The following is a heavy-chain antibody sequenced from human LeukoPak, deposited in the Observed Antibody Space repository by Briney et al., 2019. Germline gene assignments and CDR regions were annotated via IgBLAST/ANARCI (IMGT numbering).Heavy chain of an antibody. CDR3: ARVPFPRFHYYYYMDV. J-gene: IGHJ6*03. CDR2: ISYDGSNK. D-gene: IGHD3-10*01. CDR1: GFTFSSYA. Sequence: PGGSLRLSCAASGFTFSSYAMHWVRQAPGKGLEWVAVISYDGSNKYYADSVKGRFTISRDNSKNTLYLQMNSLRAEDTAVYYCARVPFPRFHYYYYMDVWGKGTTVTVSS. V-gene: IGHV3-30*04.